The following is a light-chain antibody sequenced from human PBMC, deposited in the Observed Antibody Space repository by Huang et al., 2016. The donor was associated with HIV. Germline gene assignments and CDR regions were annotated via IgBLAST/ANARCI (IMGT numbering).Light chain of an antibody. CDR1: QSVGSS. Sequence: EIVLTQSPATLSLSPGARATLSCRASQSVGSSLAWYQQRPGQPPRLLIYDASSRAAGIPARFSGSGSGIEFTLTISRLEPEDFAIYYCQQRSNWPPLTFGGGTKVEMK. J-gene: IGKJ4*01. CDR2: DAS. V-gene: IGKV3-11*01. CDR3: QQRSNWPPLT.